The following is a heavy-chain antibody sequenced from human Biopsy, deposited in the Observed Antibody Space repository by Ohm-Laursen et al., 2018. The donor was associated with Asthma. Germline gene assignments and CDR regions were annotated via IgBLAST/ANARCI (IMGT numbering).Heavy chain of an antibody. CDR3: GIVVAANPFQGDC. CDR1: GFSFSSYG. J-gene: IGHJ4*02. CDR2: ISYDGSIT. V-gene: IGHV3-30*03. D-gene: IGHD2-15*01. Sequence: LRLSCSASGFSFSSYGMHWVRQAPGKGLEWVAVISYDGSITHYADSVKGRFTISRDNSKNTVYLDISSLRIEDTAVFYCGIVVAANPFQGDCWGQGTLVTVSS.